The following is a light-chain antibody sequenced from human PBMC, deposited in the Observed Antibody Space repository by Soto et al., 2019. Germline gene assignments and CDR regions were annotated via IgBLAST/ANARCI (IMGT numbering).Light chain of an antibody. CDR2: RAS. J-gene: IGKJ1*01. CDR3: QQYNNWPPAT. Sequence: EIVMTRSPATLSVSPGERATLSCRASQSVSSKLAWYQQKPGQAPRLLIYRASTRATDIPARFSGSGSGTEFTLTISSLQSEDFAVYYCQQYNNWPPATFGHGTRVEIK. V-gene: IGKV3-15*01. CDR1: QSVSSK.